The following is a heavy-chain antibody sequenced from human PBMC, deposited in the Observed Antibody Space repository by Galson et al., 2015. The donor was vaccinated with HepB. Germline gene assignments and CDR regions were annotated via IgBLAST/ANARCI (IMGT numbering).Heavy chain of an antibody. Sequence: SLRLSCAASGFSFRGFAMHWVRQAPGKGLEEVALISYDGVTTYYVDSVMGRFTISRDNYKKTVYLQMDSLRAEDTAVYYCARGSLELDYWGQGTLVTVSS. J-gene: IGHJ4*02. V-gene: IGHV3-30*03. CDR3: ARGSLELDY. CDR1: GFSFRGFA. D-gene: IGHD1-1*01. CDR2: ISYDGVTT.